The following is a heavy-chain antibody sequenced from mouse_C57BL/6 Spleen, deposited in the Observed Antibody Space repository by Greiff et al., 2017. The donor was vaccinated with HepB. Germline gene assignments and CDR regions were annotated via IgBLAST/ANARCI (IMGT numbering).Heavy chain of an antibody. CDR2: IDPEDGDT. D-gene: IGHD1-1*01. J-gene: IGHJ1*03. CDR3: IYDGSSDWYFDV. CDR1: GFNIKDYY. Sequence: VQLQQSGAELVRPGASVKLSCTASGFNIKDYYMHWVKQRPEQGLEWIGRIDPEDGDTEYAPKFQGKATMTADTSSNTAYLQLSSLTSEDTAFYYCIYDGSSDWYFDVWGTRTTVTVSS. V-gene: IGHV14-1*01.